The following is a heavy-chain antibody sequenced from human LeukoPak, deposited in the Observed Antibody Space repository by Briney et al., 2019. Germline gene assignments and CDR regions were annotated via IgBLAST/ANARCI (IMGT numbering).Heavy chain of an antibody. CDR3: ARGGSSLFRVGWFDP. CDR1: AGSISSSSCY. D-gene: IGHD6-13*01. V-gene: IGHV4-39*07. J-gene: IGHJ5*02. CDR2: IYYSGST. Sequence: SETLSLTCTVAAGSISSSSCYWGWIRQPPGKGLEWIGSIYYSGSTYNNPSLKSRVTISVDTSKNQCSLKLSSVTAADTAVYYCARGGSSLFRVGWFDPWGQGTLVTVSS.